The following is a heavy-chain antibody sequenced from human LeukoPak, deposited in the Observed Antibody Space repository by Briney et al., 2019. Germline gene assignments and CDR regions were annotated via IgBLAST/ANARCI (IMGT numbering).Heavy chain of an antibody. Sequence: SETLSLTCTVSGGSISSYYWSWIRQPPGKGLEWIGYIYYSGSTNYNPSLKSRVTISVDTSKNQFSLKLSSVTAADTAVYYCARDNDFGSLDYRGQGTLVTVSS. CDR3: ARDNDFGSLDY. D-gene: IGHD3-3*01. V-gene: IGHV4-59*01. CDR2: IYYSGST. J-gene: IGHJ4*01. CDR1: GGSISSYY.